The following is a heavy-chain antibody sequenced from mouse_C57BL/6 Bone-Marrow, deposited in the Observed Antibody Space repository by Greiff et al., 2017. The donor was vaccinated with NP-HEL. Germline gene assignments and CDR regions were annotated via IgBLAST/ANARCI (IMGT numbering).Heavy chain of an antibody. CDR2: INPGSGGT. CDR1: GYAFTNYL. Sequence: QVQLKESGAELVRPGTSVKVSCKASGYAFTNYLIEWVKQRPGQGLEWIGVINPGSGGTNYNEKFKGKATLTADKSSSTAYMQLSSLTSEDSAVYFCARRGGSTLYFDYWGQGTTLTVSS. D-gene: IGHD1-1*01. CDR3: ARRGGSTLYFDY. V-gene: IGHV1-54*01. J-gene: IGHJ2*01.